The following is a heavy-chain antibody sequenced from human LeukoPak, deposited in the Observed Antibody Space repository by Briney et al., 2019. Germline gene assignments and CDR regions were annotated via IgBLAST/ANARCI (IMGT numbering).Heavy chain of an antibody. Sequence: GASVKVSCKASGYTFTSYGISWVRQAPGQGLEWMGWISAYNGNTNYAQKLQGRVTMTTDTSTSTAYMELRSLRSDDTAVYYCARAAIVVVPAASYYFDYWGQGTLVTVSS. CDR3: ARAAIVVVPAASYYFDY. D-gene: IGHD2-2*01. CDR2: ISAYNGNT. J-gene: IGHJ4*02. CDR1: GYTFTSYG. V-gene: IGHV1-18*01.